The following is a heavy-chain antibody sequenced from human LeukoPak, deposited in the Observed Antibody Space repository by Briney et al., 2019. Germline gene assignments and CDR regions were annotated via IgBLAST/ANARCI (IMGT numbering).Heavy chain of an antibody. CDR1: GYSFNIYE. CDR3: SRGPRFDP. CDR2: VNPNSGDT. J-gene: IGHJ5*02. V-gene: IGHV1-8*01. Sequence: ASVKVSCKTSGYSFNIYEINWVRQATGQGLEWMGWVNPNSGDTDYAQKFQGRLTTTRNTSISTAYMELSGLRLEDTAVYYCSRGPRFDPWGQGTQVTVSS.